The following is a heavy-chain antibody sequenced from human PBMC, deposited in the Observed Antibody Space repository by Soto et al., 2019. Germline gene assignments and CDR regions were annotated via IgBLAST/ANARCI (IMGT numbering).Heavy chain of an antibody. CDR2: INPNSGGT. V-gene: IGHV1-2*04. D-gene: IGHD3-10*02. CDR3: ARELSGDYYYGMDV. Sequence: ASVEVCCKARGYTFTTHSIHWLRQDHGQGLEWMGWINPNSGGTNYAQKFQGWVTMTRDTSISTAYMELSRLRSDDTAVYYCARELSGDYYYGMDVWVQGTTVTVSS. J-gene: IGHJ6*02. CDR1: GYTFTTHS.